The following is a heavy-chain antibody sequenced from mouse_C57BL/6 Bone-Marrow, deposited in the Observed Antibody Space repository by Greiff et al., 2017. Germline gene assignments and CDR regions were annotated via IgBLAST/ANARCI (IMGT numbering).Heavy chain of an antibody. CDR3: SRGGLLDY. D-gene: IGHD2-13*01. Sequence: QVQLQQSGAELARPGASVKLSCKASGYTFTSYGISWVKQRTGQGLEWIGEIYPKSGNTYYNEKFKGKATLTADKSSSTAYMELRSLTSEDSAVYFYSRGGLLDYWGQGTTLTVSS. J-gene: IGHJ2*01. CDR1: GYTFTSYG. V-gene: IGHV1-81*01. CDR2: IYPKSGNT.